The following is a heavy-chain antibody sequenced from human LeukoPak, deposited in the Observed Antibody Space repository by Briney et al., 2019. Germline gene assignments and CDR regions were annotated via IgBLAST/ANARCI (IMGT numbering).Heavy chain of an antibody. V-gene: IGHV3-23*01. D-gene: IGHD2-15*01. Sequence: GGSLRLSCAASGFTFSSYAMSWVRQAPGKGLEWVSAISGSGGSTYYADSVKGRFTISRDNSKNTLYLQMNGLRAEDTAVYYCAKRWFPARAIDYWGQGTLVTVSS. J-gene: IGHJ4*02. CDR2: ISGSGGST. CDR1: GFTFSSYA. CDR3: AKRWFPARAIDY.